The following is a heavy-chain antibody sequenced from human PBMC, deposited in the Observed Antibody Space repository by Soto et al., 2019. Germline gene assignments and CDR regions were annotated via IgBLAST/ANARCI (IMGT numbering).Heavy chain of an antibody. Sequence: PGGSLRLSCAASGFTFDDYGMSWVRQAPGKGLEWVSGINWNGGSTGYADSVKGRFTISRDNAKNSLYLQMDSLRAEDTAVYYCARGLELASGAVDPWGQGTLVTVSS. J-gene: IGHJ5*02. CDR3: ARGLELASGAVDP. V-gene: IGHV3-20*04. CDR1: GFTFDDYG. CDR2: INWNGGST. D-gene: IGHD1-7*01.